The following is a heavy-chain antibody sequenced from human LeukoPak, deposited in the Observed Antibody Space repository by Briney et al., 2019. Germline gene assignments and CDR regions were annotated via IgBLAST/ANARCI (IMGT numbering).Heavy chain of an antibody. J-gene: IGHJ6*03. V-gene: IGHV3-30*04. CDR2: AGGDEQTI. CDR3: ARDNVLLWFGEHYYYMDV. CDR1: GLTLAGHS. Sequence: HTGGSLRLSCVASGLTLAGHSMHWVRQAPGKGLEWVAVAGGDEQTIFYADSLRGRFSISRDNSKNTIYLQMNSLRAEDTAVYYCARDNVLLWFGEHYYYMDVWGKGTTVTISS. D-gene: IGHD3-10*01.